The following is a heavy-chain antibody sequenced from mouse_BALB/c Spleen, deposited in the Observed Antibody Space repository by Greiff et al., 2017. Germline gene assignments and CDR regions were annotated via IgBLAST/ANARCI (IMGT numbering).Heavy chain of an antibody. J-gene: IGHJ4*01. CDR3: ARDLYDGYYVRAMDY. D-gene: IGHD2-3*01. V-gene: IGHV2-9*02. CDR2: IWAGGST. CDR1: GFSLTSYG. Sequence: VQRVESGPGLVAPSQSLSITCTVSGFSLTSYGVHWVRQPPGKGLEWLGVIWAGGSTNYNSALMSRLSISKDNSKSQVFLKMNSLQTDDTAMYYCARDLYDGYYVRAMDYWGQGTSVTVSS.